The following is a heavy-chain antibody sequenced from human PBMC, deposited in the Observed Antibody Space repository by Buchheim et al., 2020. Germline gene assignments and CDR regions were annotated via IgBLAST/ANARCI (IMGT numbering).Heavy chain of an antibody. V-gene: IGHV4-59*08. J-gene: IGHJ4*02. CDR2: ISYSGST. D-gene: IGHD1-14*01. CDR1: GGSITNYY. CDR3: AIHKPSQYYFDY. Sequence: QVQLQESGPGLMKPSETLSLTCNVSGGSITNYYWNWIRQPPGERLEWVGYISYSGSTNYNPSFKSRATISVDMSRNQFSLKLNSVTAADTAVYYCAIHKPSQYYFDYWGRGTL.